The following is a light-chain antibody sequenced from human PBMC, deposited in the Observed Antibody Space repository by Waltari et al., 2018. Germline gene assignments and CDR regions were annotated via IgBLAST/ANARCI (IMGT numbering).Light chain of an antibody. CDR1: SSHTGGNT. Sequence: QPVLTQPPSASGTPGQRVTISCSGSSSHTGGNTVNWYQQLPGTAPKLLIYRNNQRPSGVPDRFSGSKSGTSASLAISGLQSEDEADYYCAAWDDSLNGYVFGTGTKVTVL. CDR3: AAWDDSLNGYV. V-gene: IGLV1-44*01. J-gene: IGLJ1*01. CDR2: RNN.